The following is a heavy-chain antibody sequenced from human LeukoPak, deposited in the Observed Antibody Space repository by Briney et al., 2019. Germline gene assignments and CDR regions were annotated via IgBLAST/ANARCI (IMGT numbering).Heavy chain of an antibody. J-gene: IGHJ6*03. V-gene: IGHV4-59*12. CDR1: GGSIGNYY. CDR2: IYYSEST. Sequence: SETLSLTCTVSGGSIGNYYWSWIRQPPGKGLEWIGDIYYSESTNYNPSLKSRVTISVDTSKNQFSLKLTSVTAADTAVYYCARRRVPYYYYMDVWGKGTTVTVSS. CDR3: ARRRVPYYYYMDV.